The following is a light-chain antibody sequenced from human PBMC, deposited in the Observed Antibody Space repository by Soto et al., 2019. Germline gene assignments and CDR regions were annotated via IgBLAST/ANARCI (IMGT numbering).Light chain of an antibody. V-gene: IGKV3-11*01. CDR2: DAS. CDR1: QSFSSY. J-gene: IGKJ5*01. Sequence: EIVSTQSPATLSLSPGERATLSCRASQSFSSYLAWYQQRPGQAPRLLIYDASVRATGIPPRFSGSGSGTDFTLTISSLEPEDFAVYYCQQRGNWPITFGQGTRLEI. CDR3: QQRGNWPIT.